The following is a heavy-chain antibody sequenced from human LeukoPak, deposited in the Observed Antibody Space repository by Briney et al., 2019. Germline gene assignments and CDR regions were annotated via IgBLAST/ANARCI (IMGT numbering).Heavy chain of an antibody. Sequence: GGSLTPSCAPSGFTFTSYAMSSVRQPPGEGLEWVSSVSGSGGNTNYAHSVKGRFTTSRDNSKNTLYLQMNSLRDDDTAVYYCAKAVSTPYYYGSGTFSSRGETQSDYWGQGTLVTVSS. J-gene: IGHJ4*02. CDR1: GFTFTSYA. CDR3: AKAVSTPYYYGSGTFSSRGETQSDY. CDR2: VSGSGGNT. V-gene: IGHV3-23*01. D-gene: IGHD3-10*01.